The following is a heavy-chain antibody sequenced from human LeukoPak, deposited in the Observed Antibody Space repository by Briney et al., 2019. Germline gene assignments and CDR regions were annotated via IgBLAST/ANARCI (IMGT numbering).Heavy chain of an antibody. CDR1: GGSISSGSYY. V-gene: IGHV4-61*02. Sequence: SETLSLTCTVSGGSISSGSYYWSWIRQPAGKGLEWIGRIYTSGSTNYNPSLKSRVTISVDTSKNQFSLKLSSVTAADTAVYYCATGPFTDDAFDIWGQGTMVTVSS. J-gene: IGHJ3*02. CDR3: ATGPFTDDAFDI. CDR2: IYTSGST.